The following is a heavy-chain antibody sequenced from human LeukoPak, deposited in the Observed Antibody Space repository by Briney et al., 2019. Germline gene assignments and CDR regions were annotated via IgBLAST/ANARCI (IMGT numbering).Heavy chain of an antibody. D-gene: IGHD3-16*02. V-gene: IGHV4-4*07. CDR3: AREARDYEGSGYHYGN. Sequence: SETLSLTCTVSGAPFIGYYWGWIRQAAGTALEWIGRIYTNGRSDYNPSLRSRVTRSMDTSKNQFSLRLSSVTAADTALYYCAREARDYEGSGYHYGNWGQGTLVTVSS. CDR1: GAPFIGYY. CDR2: IYTNGRS. J-gene: IGHJ4*02.